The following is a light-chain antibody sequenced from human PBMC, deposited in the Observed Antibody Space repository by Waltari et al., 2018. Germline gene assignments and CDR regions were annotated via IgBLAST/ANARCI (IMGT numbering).Light chain of an antibody. Sequence: SSELTQDPAVSVALGQTVRLTCQGDSLRSYYASWYQQKPGQAPVLVIHGKNNRPSGIPDRFSGSSSGNTASLTITGAQAEDEADYYCNSRDSSGNHVVFGGGTKLTVL. CDR1: SLRSYY. CDR3: NSRDSSGNHVV. CDR2: GKN. V-gene: IGLV3-19*01. J-gene: IGLJ2*01.